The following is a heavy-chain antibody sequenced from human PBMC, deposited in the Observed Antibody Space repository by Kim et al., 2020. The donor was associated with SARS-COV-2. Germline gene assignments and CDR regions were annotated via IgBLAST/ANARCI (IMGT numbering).Heavy chain of an antibody. CDR3: ARGDRGTMVRGVNGPYYYYGMDV. CDR1: GGTFSSYA. Sequence: SVKVSCKASGGTFSSYAISWVRQAPGQGLEWMGGIIPIFGTANYAQKFQGRVTITADESTSTAYMELSSLRSEDTAVYYCARGDRGTMVRGVNGPYYYYGMDVAGQGTTVTVSS. V-gene: IGHV1-69*13. J-gene: IGHJ6*02. CDR2: IIPIFGTA. D-gene: IGHD3-10*01.